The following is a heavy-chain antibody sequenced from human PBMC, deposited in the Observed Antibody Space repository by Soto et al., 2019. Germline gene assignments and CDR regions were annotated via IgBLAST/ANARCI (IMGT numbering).Heavy chain of an antibody. Sequence: ASVKVSCKASGGTLSNYAFSWVRQAPGQGLEWMGGIIPIFGSANYAQKLQGRVTITADESTKTAYMELSSLRSEDTAVYYCARSDMVRGVMWLDVWGQGTTVTVSS. V-gene: IGHV1-69*13. CDR1: GGTLSNYA. CDR2: IIPIFGSA. CDR3: ARSDMVRGVMWLDV. J-gene: IGHJ6*02. D-gene: IGHD3-10*01.